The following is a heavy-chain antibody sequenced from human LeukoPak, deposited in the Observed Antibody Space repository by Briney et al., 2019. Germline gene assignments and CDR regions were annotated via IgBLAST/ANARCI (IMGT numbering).Heavy chain of an antibody. CDR1: GGTFISYA. V-gene: IGHV1-69*01. J-gene: IGHJ4*02. CDR2: IIPIFGTA. CDR3: ATPAGYCSSTSCFSFDY. D-gene: IGHD2-2*01. Sequence: ASVKVSSKASGGTFISYAISWVRQAPGQGLEWMGGIIPIFGTANYAQKFQGRVTITADESTSTAYMELSSLRSEDTAVYYCATPAGYCSSTSCFSFDYWGQGTLVTVSS.